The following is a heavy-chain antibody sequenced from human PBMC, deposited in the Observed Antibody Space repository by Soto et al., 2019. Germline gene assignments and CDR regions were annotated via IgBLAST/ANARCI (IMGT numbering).Heavy chain of an antibody. CDR2: IWYDGSKT. V-gene: IGHV3-33*01. D-gene: IGHD2-2*03. J-gene: IGHJ6*02. CDR3: ARDPYGYFYGMDV. CDR1: GFSFSSYG. Sequence: QVQLVESGGGVVQPGRSLRLSCTPSGFSFSSYGMHWVRQAPGKGLEWVAVIWYDGSKTYYADSVKGRFTIPRDKPNNTLYLQMNSLRAEDTAVYYCARDPYGYFYGMDVWGQGTTVTVSS.